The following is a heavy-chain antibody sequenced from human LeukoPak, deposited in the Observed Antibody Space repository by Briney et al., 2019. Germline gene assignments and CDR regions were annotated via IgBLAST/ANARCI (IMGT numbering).Heavy chain of an antibody. Sequence: GASVKLSCKASGGTFSSYAISWVRQAPGQGLEWMGGIIPIFGTANYAQKFQGRVTITTDESTSTAYMELSSLRSEDTAVYYCARDGGGYSYGGAFDYWGQGTLVTVSP. CDR2: IIPIFGTA. J-gene: IGHJ4*02. V-gene: IGHV1-69*05. D-gene: IGHD5-18*01. CDR3: ARDGGGYSYGGAFDY. CDR1: GGTFSSYA.